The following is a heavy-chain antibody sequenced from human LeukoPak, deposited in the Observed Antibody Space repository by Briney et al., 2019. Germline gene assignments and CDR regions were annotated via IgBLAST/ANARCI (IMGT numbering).Heavy chain of an antibody. CDR1: GYSFTSYW. V-gene: IGHV5-51*01. CDR2: IYPDDSDT. CDR3: ARRSGNYYGVDY. J-gene: IGHJ4*02. Sequence: GESLKISCKVSGYSFTSYWIAWVRQMPGKGLEGMGIIYPDDSDTTYNPSFHGQVTISADKSISTAYLQWSSLKASDTAMYYCARRSGNYYGVDYWGQGTLVTVSS. D-gene: IGHD1-26*01.